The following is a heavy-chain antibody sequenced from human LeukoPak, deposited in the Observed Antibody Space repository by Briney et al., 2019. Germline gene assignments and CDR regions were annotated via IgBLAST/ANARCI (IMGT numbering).Heavy chain of an antibody. D-gene: IGHD3-3*01. V-gene: IGHV1-2*06. CDR2: INPNSGGT. Sequence: GASVKVSCXASGYTFTGYYMHWVRQAHGQGLEWMGRINPNSGGTNYAQKFQGRVTMTRDTSISTAYMELSRLRSDDTAVYYCASTQTPGYDFWSGYLDYWGQGTLVTVSS. CDR1: GYTFTGYY. CDR3: ASTQTPGYDFWSGYLDY. J-gene: IGHJ4*02.